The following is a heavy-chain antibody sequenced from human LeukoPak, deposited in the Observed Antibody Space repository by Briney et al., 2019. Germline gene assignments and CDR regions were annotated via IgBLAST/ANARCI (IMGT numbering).Heavy chain of an antibody. CDR1: GLTFSDYY. D-gene: IGHD3-22*01. CDR2: ISSSGSTI. Sequence: PGGSLRLSCAASGLTFSDYYMSWIRQAPGKGLEGVSYISSSGSTIYYADSVKGRFTISRDNAKNSLYLQMNSLRAEDTALYYCARNRAHFYYDSSGYYYYMDVWGKGTTVTVSS. CDR3: ARNRAHFYYDSSGYYYYMDV. J-gene: IGHJ6*03. V-gene: IGHV3-11*01.